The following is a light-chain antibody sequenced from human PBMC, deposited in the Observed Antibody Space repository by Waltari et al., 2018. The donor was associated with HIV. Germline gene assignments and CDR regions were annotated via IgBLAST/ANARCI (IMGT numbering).Light chain of an antibody. CDR1: RSDVGGYTY. V-gene: IGLV2-14*01. J-gene: IGLJ1*01. Sequence: QSALPQPASVSGSPGQSITISCTGTRSDVGGYTYVSWYQQHPGKAPKLMIYEVSNRPSGVSNRFSGSKSGNTASLTISGLQAEDEADYYCSSYTSSSTLLYVFGTGTKVTVL. CDR3: SSYTSSSTLLYV. CDR2: EVS.